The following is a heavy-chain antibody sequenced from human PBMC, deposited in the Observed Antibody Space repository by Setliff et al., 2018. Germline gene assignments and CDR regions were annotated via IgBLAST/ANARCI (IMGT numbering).Heavy chain of an antibody. Sequence: PGGSLRLSCEGSGFTFSIYWMHWVRQAPGKGLVWVSRMNGDGGRTTYADSVKGRFTISRDNAKNTLYLQMNSLRADDTAVYYCGRGGGDSGWVGRRGQGTLVTVSS. D-gene: IGHD6-19*01. CDR1: GFTFSIYW. V-gene: IGHV3-74*01. J-gene: IGHJ4*02. CDR2: MNGDGGRT. CDR3: GRGGGDSGWVGR.